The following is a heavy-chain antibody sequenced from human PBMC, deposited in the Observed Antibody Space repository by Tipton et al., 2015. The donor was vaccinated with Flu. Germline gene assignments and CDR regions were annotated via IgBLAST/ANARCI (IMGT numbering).Heavy chain of an antibody. CDR1: SGSFSGYF. D-gene: IGHD1-20*01. CDR3: ASMGAYNWNDFAFDI. Sequence: GLVKPSETLSLTCAVYSGSFSGYFWSWIRQPPGKGLEWIGEINHSGSTNYNPSLKSRVTISVDTSKNQFSLKLSPVTAADTAVYYCASMGAYNWNDFAFDIWGQGTMVTVSS. CDR2: INHSGST. J-gene: IGHJ3*02. V-gene: IGHV4-34*01.